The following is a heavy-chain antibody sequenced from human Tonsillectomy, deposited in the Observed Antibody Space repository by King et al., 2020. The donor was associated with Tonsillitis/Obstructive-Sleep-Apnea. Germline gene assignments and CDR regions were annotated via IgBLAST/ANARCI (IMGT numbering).Heavy chain of an antibody. CDR2: TDHSGST. Sequence: VQLQQWGAGLLKPSETLSLTCAVSGGSFSGYYWSWIRQPPGKGLEWIGETDHSGSTNYNQSLKMRVTISVDKAKNQFSLKLRSVTAAATAVDYCARGAHRYYSITSCYTFEVGRNWFDPWGQGNLVTVSS. J-gene: IGHJ5*02. V-gene: IGHV4-34*01. D-gene: IGHD2-2*02. CDR1: GGSFSGYY. CDR3: ARGAHRYYSITSCYTFEVGRNWFDP.